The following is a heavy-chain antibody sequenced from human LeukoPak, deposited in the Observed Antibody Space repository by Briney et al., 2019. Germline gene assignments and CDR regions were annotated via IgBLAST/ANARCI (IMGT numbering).Heavy chain of an antibody. V-gene: IGHV3-21*01. CDR2: ISISGSYI. J-gene: IGHJ4*02. Sequence: GGSLRLSCAASGFILSDYNMNWVLQAPGKGLECVSFISISGSYITYADSVKGRFTISRDNAKNSLYLQMNSLRAEDTAVYYCARDLSATARAYDYWGQGTLVTVSS. D-gene: IGHD2-15*01. CDR1: GFILSDYN. CDR3: ARDLSATARAYDY.